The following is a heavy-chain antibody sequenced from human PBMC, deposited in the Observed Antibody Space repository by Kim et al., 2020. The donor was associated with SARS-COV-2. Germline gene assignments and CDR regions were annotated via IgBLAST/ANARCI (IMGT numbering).Heavy chain of an antibody. CDR2: INPNSGGT. CDR1: GYTFTGYY. J-gene: IGHJ6*03. D-gene: IGHD1-26*01. Sequence: ASVKVSCKASGYTFTGYYMHWVRQAPGQGLEWMGWINPNSGGTNYAQKFQGRVTMTRDTSISTAYMELSRLRSDDTAVYYCARDGKEVSPLYYYYYYMDVWGKGTTVTVSS. V-gene: IGHV1-2*02. CDR3: ARDGKEVSPLYYYYYYMDV.